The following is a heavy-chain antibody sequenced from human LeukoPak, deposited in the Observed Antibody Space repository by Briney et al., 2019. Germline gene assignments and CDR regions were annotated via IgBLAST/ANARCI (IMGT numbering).Heavy chain of an antibody. V-gene: IGHV1-69*05. Sequence: ASVKVSCKASGGTFSSYAISWVRQAPGQGLEWMGGSIPIFGTANYAQKFQGRVTITTDESTSTAYMELSSLRSEDTAVYYCARSNVVVGAATPDAFDIWGQGTMVTVSS. CDR3: ARSNVVVGAATPDAFDI. CDR1: GGTFSSYA. D-gene: IGHD2-15*01. CDR2: SIPIFGTA. J-gene: IGHJ3*02.